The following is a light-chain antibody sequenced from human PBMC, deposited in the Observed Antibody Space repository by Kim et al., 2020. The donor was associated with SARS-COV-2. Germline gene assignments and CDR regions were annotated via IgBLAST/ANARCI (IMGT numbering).Light chain of an antibody. Sequence: SQGQTACITCSGDKLVDKYACWYQQKPGQSPVLVIYQDSKRPSGIPELFSGSNSGNTATLTISGTQAMDEADYYCQAWDSSTAHVFGTGTKVTVL. CDR1: KLVDKY. CDR3: QAWDSSTAHV. J-gene: IGLJ1*01. CDR2: QDS. V-gene: IGLV3-1*01.